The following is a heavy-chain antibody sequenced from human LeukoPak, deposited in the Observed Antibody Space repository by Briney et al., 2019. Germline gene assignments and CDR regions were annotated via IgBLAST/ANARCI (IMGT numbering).Heavy chain of an antibody. D-gene: IGHD2-2*01. J-gene: IGHJ4*02. V-gene: IGHV3-13*03. CDR1: EFTFSSYD. Sequence: GGSLRLSCAACEFTFSSYDMCWVRRGTGKGLEWVSDIDTAGDTQYEDSGKGQLTIARENAKNPLYLQMKSLRAEDTALYYCAKPGGKYCSSTRCYPDYWGQGTLVTVSS. CDR2: IDTAGDT. CDR3: AKPGGKYCSSTRCYPDY.